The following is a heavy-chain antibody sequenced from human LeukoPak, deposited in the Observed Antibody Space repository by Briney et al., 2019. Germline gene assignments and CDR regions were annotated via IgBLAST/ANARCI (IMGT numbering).Heavy chain of an antibody. D-gene: IGHD5-24*01. Sequence: PSETLSLTCTVSGGSISSHYWSWIRQPPGKGLEWIGYIYYSGSTNYNPSLKSRATISVDTSKNQFSLKLSSVTAADTAVYYCARAGDGYNPRSYNWFDPWGQGTLVTVSS. CDR1: GGSISSHY. CDR2: IYYSGST. CDR3: ARAGDGYNPRSYNWFDP. J-gene: IGHJ5*02. V-gene: IGHV4-59*11.